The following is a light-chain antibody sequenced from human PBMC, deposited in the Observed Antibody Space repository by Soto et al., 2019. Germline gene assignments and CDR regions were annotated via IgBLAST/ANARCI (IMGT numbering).Light chain of an antibody. J-gene: IGKJ2*01. CDR2: GAS. Sequence: EIVMTQSPATLSVSPGVRVTLSCRASQSVSSNLAWYQQKPGQAPRLLIYGASTRATGIPARFSGSGSGTEFTLTISSLQSEDFAVYYCQQYHNWPPFTFGQGTKLEIK. CDR3: QQYHNWPPFT. V-gene: IGKV3-15*01. CDR1: QSVSSN.